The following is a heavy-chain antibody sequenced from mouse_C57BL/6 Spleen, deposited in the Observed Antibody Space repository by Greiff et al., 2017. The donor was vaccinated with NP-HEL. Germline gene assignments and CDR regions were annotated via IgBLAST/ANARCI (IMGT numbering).Heavy chain of an antibody. Sequence: VQLKESGGDLVKPGGSLKLSCAASGFTFSSYGMSWVRQTPDKRLEWVATISSGGSYTYYPDSVKGRFTISRDNAKNTLYLQMSSLKSEDTAMYYCARPQIRGTPWFAYWGQGTLVTVSA. V-gene: IGHV5-6*01. CDR2: ISSGGSYT. CDR1: GFTFSSYG. J-gene: IGHJ3*01. D-gene: IGHD5-1-1*01. CDR3: ARPQIRGTPWFAY.